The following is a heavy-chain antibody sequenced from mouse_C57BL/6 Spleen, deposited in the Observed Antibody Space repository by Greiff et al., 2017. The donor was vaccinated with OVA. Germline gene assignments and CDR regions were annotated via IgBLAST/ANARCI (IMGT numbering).Heavy chain of an antibody. CDR1: GYTFTDYY. D-gene: IGHD2-1*01. Sequence: SGPVLVKPGASVKMSCKASGYTFTDYYMNWVKQSHGKSLEWIGVINPYNGGTSYNQKFKGKATLTVDKSSSTAYMELNSLTSEDSAVYYCARRYGNSYFDYWGQGTTLTVSS. J-gene: IGHJ2*01. CDR3: ARRYGNSYFDY. CDR2: INPYNGGT. V-gene: IGHV1-19*01.